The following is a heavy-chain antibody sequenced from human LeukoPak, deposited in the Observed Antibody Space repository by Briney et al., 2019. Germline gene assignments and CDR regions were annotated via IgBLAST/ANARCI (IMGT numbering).Heavy chain of an antibody. J-gene: IGHJ1*01. Sequence: SETLSLTCTVSGGSISSSSYYWGWIRQPPGKGLEWIGYIYYSGSTNYNPSLKSRVTISVDTSKNQLSLKLSSVTAADTAVYYCARLKYYYDSSGYRAEYFQHWGQGTLVTASS. V-gene: IGHV4-61*05. CDR3: ARLKYYYDSSGYRAEYFQH. CDR1: GGSISSSSYY. D-gene: IGHD3-22*01. CDR2: IYYSGST.